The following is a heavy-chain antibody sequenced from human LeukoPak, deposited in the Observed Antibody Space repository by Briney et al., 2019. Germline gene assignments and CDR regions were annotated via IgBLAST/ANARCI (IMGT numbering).Heavy chain of an antibody. CDR1: GFTFSTYG. CDR2: ISGSGDST. V-gene: IGHV3-23*01. J-gene: IGHJ4*02. D-gene: IGHD6-19*01. Sequence: GGTLRLSCAASGFTFSTYGMSWVRQAPGKGLEWVSAISGSGDSTYYADPVKGRFTISRDNSKNTLYLQMNSLRAEDTAVYYCARMGRRSRITYSSGWYGRTYYFDYWGQGTLVTVSS. CDR3: ARMGRRSRITYSSGWYGRTYYFDY.